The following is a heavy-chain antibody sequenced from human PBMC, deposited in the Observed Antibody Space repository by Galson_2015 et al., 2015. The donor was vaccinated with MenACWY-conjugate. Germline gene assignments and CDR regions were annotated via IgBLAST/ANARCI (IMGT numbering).Heavy chain of an antibody. CDR3: TTRTPPDIAVAVSYDY. J-gene: IGHJ4*02. CDR1: GFTFSNAW. V-gene: IGHV3-15*01. CDR2: IKSKTDGGTT. D-gene: IGHD6-19*01. Sequence: SLRLSCAASGFTFSNAWMSWVRQAPGKGLEWVGRIKSKTDGGTTDYAAPVKGRFTISRDDSKNTLYLQMNSLRTEDTAVYYCTTRTPPDIAVAVSYDYWGQGTLVTVSS.